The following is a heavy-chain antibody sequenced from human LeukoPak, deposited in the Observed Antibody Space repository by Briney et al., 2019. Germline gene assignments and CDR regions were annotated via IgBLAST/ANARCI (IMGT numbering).Heavy chain of an antibody. Sequence: GGCLRLSCAASGFTFSNYGMRWVRQAPGKGLQWVAVIRYVGSDKYYTDSVKSRFTVSRDNSQNAMYLQMNSLRAEDTAVYYCARENDYALDYWGQGTLVTVSS. V-gene: IGHV3-30*12. D-gene: IGHD4-17*01. CDR3: ARENDYALDY. CDR2: IRYVGSDK. CDR1: GFTFSNYG. J-gene: IGHJ4*02.